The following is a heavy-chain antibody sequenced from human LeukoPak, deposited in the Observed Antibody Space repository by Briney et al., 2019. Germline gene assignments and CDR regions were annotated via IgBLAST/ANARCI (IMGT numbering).Heavy chain of an antibody. CDR1: GFTFSSYS. CDR2: ISSSSYI. J-gene: IGHJ4*02. D-gene: IGHD3-22*01. CDR3: ARGSDSSGYYSLDY. V-gene: IGHV3-21*01. Sequence: GGSLRLSCAASGFTFSSYSMNWVRQAPGKGLEWVSSISSSSYIYYADSVKGRFTISRDNAKNSLYLQMNSLRAEDTAVYYCARGSDSSGYYSLDYWGQGTLVTVSS.